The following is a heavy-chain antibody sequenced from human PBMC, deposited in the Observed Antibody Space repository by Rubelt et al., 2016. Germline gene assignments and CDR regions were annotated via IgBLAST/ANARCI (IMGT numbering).Heavy chain of an antibody. D-gene: IGHD5-18*01. Sequence: TFSSYWMHWVRQAPGKGLVWVSRIKSDGSNPNYADSVKGRFTISRDNAKNTLYLQMDSLRAEDTAVYYCARAENEAYSDGKMDVWGQGTTVTVSS. V-gene: IGHV3-74*01. CDR2: IKSDGSNP. CDR1: TFSSYW. J-gene: IGHJ6*02. CDR3: ARAENEAYSDGKMDV.